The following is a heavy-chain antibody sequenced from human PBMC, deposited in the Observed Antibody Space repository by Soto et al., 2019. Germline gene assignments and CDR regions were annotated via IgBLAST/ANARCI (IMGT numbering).Heavy chain of an antibody. J-gene: IGHJ4*02. CDR3: ARGGGSTKVDY. V-gene: IGHV4-31*03. CDR2: TSNSGST. D-gene: IGHD2-2*01. Sequence: QVQLQESGPGLVKPSQTLSLTCTVSGGSITSSGYYWSWIRQHPGEGLEWIGFTSNSGSTSYNPSLKSRVTISVDTSPNQFSLNLKSVTAADTAVYYCARGGGSTKVDYWGQGTLVTVSP. CDR1: GGSITSSGYY.